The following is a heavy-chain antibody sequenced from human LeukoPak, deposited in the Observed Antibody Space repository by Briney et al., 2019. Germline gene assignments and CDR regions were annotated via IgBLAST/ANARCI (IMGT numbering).Heavy chain of an antibody. CDR2: IYHSGNT. Sequence: SETLSLTCSVSAYSISSGFFWGWIRQPPGKGLEWIGSIYHSGNTYYNPSLKSRVTISVDTSKNQFSLRLTSVTAADTAVYYCVRYGSGTYSTPCNYWGQGTLVTVSS. V-gene: IGHV4-38-2*02. CDR1: AYSISSGFF. J-gene: IGHJ4*02. CDR3: VRYGSGTYSTPCNY. D-gene: IGHD3-10*01.